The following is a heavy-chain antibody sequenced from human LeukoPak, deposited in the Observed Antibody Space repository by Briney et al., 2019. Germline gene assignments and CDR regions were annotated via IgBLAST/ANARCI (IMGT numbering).Heavy chain of an antibody. V-gene: IGHV3-48*04. CDR1: GFTFSSYW. J-gene: IGHJ4*02. CDR3: ARAGVDSSGYYYQGFDY. Sequence: GGALRLSCAASGFTFSSYWMSWVRQAPGEGLEWVSYISSSGSTIYYADSVKGRFTISRDNAKNSLYLQVNSLTAEDAAVYYCARAGVDSSGYYYQGFDYWGQGTQVTVSS. CDR2: ISSSGSTI. D-gene: IGHD3-3*01.